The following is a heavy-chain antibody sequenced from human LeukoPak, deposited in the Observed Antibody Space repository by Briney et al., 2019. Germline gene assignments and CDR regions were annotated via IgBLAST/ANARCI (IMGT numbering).Heavy chain of an antibody. Sequence: GGSLRLSCAASGFTFRNNWMSWVRQAPGKGLEWVANIKQDGSHKNYVVSVKGRFTISRDNAKNSLSLQMNSLRAEDTAVYYCAELGITMIGGVWGKGTTVTISS. V-gene: IGHV3-7*01. J-gene: IGHJ6*04. D-gene: IGHD3-10*02. CDR3: AELGITMIGGV. CDR1: GFTFRNNW. CDR2: IKQDGSHK.